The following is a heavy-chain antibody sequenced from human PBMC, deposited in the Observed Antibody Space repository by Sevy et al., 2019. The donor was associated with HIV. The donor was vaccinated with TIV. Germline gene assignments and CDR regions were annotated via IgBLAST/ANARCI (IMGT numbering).Heavy chain of an antibody. CDR1: GFTFANYA. V-gene: IGHV3-23*01. J-gene: IGHJ3*02. D-gene: IGHD3-22*01. CDR2: IYGTGGVT. Sequence: GGSLRLSCKPSGFTFANYAMNWVRQAPGKGLEWVSTIYGTGGVTYYADSVKGRFTNSRDNSKNTLYLQMNSLRTEDTAIYYCAGERFDSSGSFDAFDIWGQGTMVTVSS. CDR3: AGERFDSSGSFDAFDI.